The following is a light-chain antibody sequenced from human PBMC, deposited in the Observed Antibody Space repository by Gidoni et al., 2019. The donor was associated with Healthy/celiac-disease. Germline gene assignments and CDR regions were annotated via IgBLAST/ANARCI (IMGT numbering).Light chain of an antibody. CDR1: QSISSW. V-gene: IGKV1-5*03. CDR3: QQYNSYSSVT. Sequence: DIQMTQSQSTLSASVGDRVTITSRASQSISSWLAWSQQKPGKAPKLLIYKAYSLESGVPSMFIGSGSVTEFTLTISSLQPDDFATYYCQQYNSYSSVTFGQGTKVEIK. CDR2: KAY. J-gene: IGKJ1*01.